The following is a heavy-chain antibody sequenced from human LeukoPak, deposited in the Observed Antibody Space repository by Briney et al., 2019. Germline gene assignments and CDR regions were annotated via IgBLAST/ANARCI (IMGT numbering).Heavy chain of an antibody. CDR1: GLSISTSTHY. CDR3: VRQGGWGGAATLIEF. CDR2: MFYRGST. Sequence: SETLSPTCTVSGLSISTSTHYWAWPRQPPGKGLEWIASMFYRGSTYYNASLRRRVTLSVDTSMNQFSLKLSSVSASDTATFYCVRQGGWGGAATLIEFWGQGTLVTVSS. D-gene: IGHD2-15*01. V-gene: IGHV4-39*01. J-gene: IGHJ4*02.